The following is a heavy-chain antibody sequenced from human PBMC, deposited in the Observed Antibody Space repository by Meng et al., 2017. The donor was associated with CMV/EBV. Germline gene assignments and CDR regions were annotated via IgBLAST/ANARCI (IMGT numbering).Heavy chain of an antibody. J-gene: IGHJ5*02. CDR1: TCGVG. CDR2: IYWNDDK. D-gene: IGHD3-3*01. CDR3: AHRRGVDFWSGFPTDWFDP. V-gene: IGHV2-5*01. Sequence: TCGVGVGWIRQPPGKALEWLALIYWNDDKRYSPSLKSRLTITKDTSKNQVVLTMTNMDPVDTATYYCAHRRGVDFWSGFPTDWFDPWGQGTLVTVSS.